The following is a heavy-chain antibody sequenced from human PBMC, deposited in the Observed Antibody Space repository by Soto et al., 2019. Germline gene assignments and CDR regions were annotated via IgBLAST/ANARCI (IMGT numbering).Heavy chain of an antibody. CDR1: GFTFSSYA. V-gene: IGHV3-30-3*01. CDR2: ISYDGSNK. D-gene: IGHD6-19*01. CDR3: ARDAAVAGVFDY. J-gene: IGHJ4*02. Sequence: PGGSLRLSCAASGFTFSSYAMHWVRQAPGKGLEWVAVISYDGSNKYYADSVKGRFTISRDNSKNTLYLQMNSLRAEDTAVYYCARDAAVAGVFDYWGQGTLVTVSS.